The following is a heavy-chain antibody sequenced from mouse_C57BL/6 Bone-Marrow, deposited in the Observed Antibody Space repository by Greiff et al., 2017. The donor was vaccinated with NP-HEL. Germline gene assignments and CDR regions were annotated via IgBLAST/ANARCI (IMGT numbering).Heavy chain of an antibody. CDR3: ARHYYGSSHFAY. Sequence: QVQLKQSGPGLVQPSQSLSITCTVSGFSLTSYGVHWVRQSPGKGLEWLGVIWSGGSTDYNAAFISRLSISKDNSKSQVFFKMNSLQADDTAIYYCARHYYGSSHFAYWGQGTLVTVSA. CDR1: GFSLTSYG. V-gene: IGHV2-2*01. CDR2: IWSGGST. J-gene: IGHJ3*01. D-gene: IGHD1-1*01.